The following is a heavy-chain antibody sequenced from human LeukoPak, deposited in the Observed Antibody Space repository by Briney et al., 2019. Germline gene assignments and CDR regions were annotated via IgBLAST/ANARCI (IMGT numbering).Heavy chain of an antibody. CDR1: GGSISSSSYY. CDR2: IYYSGST. Sequence: SETLSLTCTVSGGSISSSSYYWGWIRQPPGKGLEWIGSIYYSGSTYYNPSLKSRVTISVDTSKNQFSLKLSSVTAADTAVYYCARGVGLTFDYWGQGTLVTVSS. CDR3: ARGVGLTFDY. V-gene: IGHV4-39*07. J-gene: IGHJ4*02.